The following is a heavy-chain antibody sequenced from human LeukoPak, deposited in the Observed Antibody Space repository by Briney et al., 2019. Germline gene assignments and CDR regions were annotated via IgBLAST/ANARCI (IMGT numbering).Heavy chain of an antibody. CDR3: ARVERVAGTALNYFDY. D-gene: IGHD6-19*01. V-gene: IGHV1-18*01. J-gene: IGHJ4*02. CDR1: GYTFSSYG. Sequence: ASVKVSCKASGYTFSSYGISWVRQAPGQGLEWMGWISAYNGNTNYAQKLQGRATMTTDTSTRPAYMELRSLRSDDTAVYYCARVERVAGTALNYFDYWGQGTLVTVSS. CDR2: ISAYNGNT.